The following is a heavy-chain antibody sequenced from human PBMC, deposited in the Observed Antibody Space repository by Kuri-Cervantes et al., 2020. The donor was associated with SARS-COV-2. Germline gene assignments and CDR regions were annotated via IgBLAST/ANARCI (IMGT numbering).Heavy chain of an antibody. Sequence: GESLKISCAASGFTFSGHWIHWVRQAPGKGLGWVSRINPDGSYTNNADSVKGRFTLSRDNAENMLFLQMNSLRAEDTAVYYCARSLDGYNYGPIDYWGQGTLVTVSS. CDR3: ARSLDGYNYGPIDY. D-gene: IGHD5-18*01. CDR2: INPDGSYT. J-gene: IGHJ4*02. CDR1: GFTFSGHW. V-gene: IGHV3-74*01.